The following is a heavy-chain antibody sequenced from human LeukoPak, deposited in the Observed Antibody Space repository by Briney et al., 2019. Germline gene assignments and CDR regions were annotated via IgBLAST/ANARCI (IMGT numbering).Heavy chain of an antibody. V-gene: IGHV1-46*01. Sequence: ASVKVSCKASGYSFTSYDIHWVRQTTGQGLEWMGIINPSGGSTSYAQKFQGRVTMTRDTSTSTVYMELSSLRSEDTAVYYCARAVDTAMPGGDYWGQGTLVTVSS. D-gene: IGHD5-18*01. CDR3: ARAVDTAMPGGDY. CDR2: INPSGGST. J-gene: IGHJ4*02. CDR1: GYSFTSYD.